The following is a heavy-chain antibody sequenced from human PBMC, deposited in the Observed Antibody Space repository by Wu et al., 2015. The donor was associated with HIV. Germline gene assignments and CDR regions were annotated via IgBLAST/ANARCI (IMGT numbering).Heavy chain of an antibody. CDR2: FIPLFGTT. CDR3: AKVGGSGNFYDY. J-gene: IGHJ4*02. Sequence: QVQLVQSGAEVKKPGSSVKVSCKASGGTFNNYVINWVRQAPGQGLEWMGGFIPLFGTTNYTQKFQDRVTVITDESTNTAYMELSSLRSEDTAMYYCAKVGGSGNFYDYWGQGTLVTVSS. CDR1: GGTFNNYV. D-gene: IGHD3-10*01. V-gene: IGHV1-69*05.